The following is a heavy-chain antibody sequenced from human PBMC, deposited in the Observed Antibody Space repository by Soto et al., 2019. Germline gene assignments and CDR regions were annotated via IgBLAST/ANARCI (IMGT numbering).Heavy chain of an antibody. CDR1: GFPFSSYA. J-gene: IGHJ4*02. V-gene: IGHV3-23*01. CDR3: AKNYYFDS. Sequence: EVQLLDSGGGLVQPGGSLRLSCAASGFPFSSYAMSWVRQPPGKGLEWVSSISVSGGSTYSAYYADSVRGRLTISRDDSRNMMYLQMSSLRAEDTAIYYCAKNYYFDSWGQETLVTVSS. CDR2: ISVSGGSTYSA.